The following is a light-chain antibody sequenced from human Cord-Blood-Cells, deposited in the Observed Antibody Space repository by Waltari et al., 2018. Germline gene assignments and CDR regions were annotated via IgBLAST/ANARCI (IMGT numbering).Light chain of an antibody. J-gene: IGKJ2*01. CDR1: QSISSW. Sequence: DIQMTQSPSTLSASVGDRVTITCRASQSISSWLAWYQQKPGKAPKLLTYKGSSLESGVPSRFSGSGSGTEFTLTISSLQPDDFATYYCQQYNSYPYTFGQGTKLEIK. V-gene: IGKV1-5*03. CDR2: KGS. CDR3: QQYNSYPYT.